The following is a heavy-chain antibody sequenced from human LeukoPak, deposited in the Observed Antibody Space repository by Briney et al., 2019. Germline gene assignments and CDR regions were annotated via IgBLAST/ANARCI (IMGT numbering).Heavy chain of an antibody. D-gene: IGHD5-18*01. CDR3: AREPPRIQLWCLRGDAFDI. J-gene: IGHJ3*02. CDR2: ISAYNGNT. V-gene: IGHV1-18*01. Sequence: ASVKVSCKASGYTFTSYGISWVRQAPGQGLEWMGWISAYNGNTNYAQKLQGRVTMTTDTSTSTAYMELRSLRSDDTAVYCCAREPPRIQLWCLRGDAFDIWGQGTMVTVSS. CDR1: GYTFTSYG.